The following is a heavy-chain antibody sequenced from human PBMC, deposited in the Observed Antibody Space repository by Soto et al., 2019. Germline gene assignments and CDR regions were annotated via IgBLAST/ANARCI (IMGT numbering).Heavy chain of an antibody. D-gene: IGHD4-17*01. Sequence: PSETLSLTCTVSGGSISSYYWSWIRQPPGKGLEWIGYIYDSGRINYNPSLKSRVTISLDTSKNQFSLKLSSVTAADTAMYYCARQSADYSAPLSWFDPWGHGTLVTVSS. CDR1: GGSISSYY. CDR2: IYDSGRI. V-gene: IGHV4-59*08. J-gene: IGHJ5*02. CDR3: ARQSADYSAPLSWFDP.